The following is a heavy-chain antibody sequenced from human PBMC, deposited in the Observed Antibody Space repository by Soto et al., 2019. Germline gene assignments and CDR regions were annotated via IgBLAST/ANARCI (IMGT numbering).Heavy chain of an antibody. J-gene: IGHJ6*02. CDR1: RGSISSYY. D-gene: IGHD3-22*01. V-gene: IGHV4-59*01. CDR2: IYYSGST. CDR3: ARDRSAGYYDSSGYWRSYYYYGMDV. Sequence: SETLSLTCTVSRGSISSYYWSWIRQPPGKELEWIGYIYYSGSTNYNPSLKSRVTISVDTSKNQFSLKLSSVTAADTAVYYCARDRSAGYYDSSGYWRSYYYYGMDVWGQGTTVTVSS.